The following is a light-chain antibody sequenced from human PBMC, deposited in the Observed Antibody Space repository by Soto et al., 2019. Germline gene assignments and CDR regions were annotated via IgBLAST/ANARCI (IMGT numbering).Light chain of an antibody. V-gene: IGLV3-21*04. CDR1: NIGSKS. CDR3: QVWDSSSDRYVV. J-gene: IGLJ2*01. Sequence: SYELTQPPSVSVAPGKTARITCGGTNIGSKSVHWYQQKPGQAPVLVIYYDSDRPSGIPERFSGSNSGNTATLTISRVEAGDEADYYCQVWDSSSDRYVVFGGGTQLTVL. CDR2: YDS.